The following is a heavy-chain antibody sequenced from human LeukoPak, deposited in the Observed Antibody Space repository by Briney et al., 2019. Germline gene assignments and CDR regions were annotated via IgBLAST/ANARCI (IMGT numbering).Heavy chain of an antibody. J-gene: IGHJ3*02. CDR1: GFTFDDYA. CDR2: ISWNSGSI. V-gene: IGHV3-9*01. Sequence: PGGSLRLSCAASGFTFDDYAMHWVRQAPGKGLEWVSGISWNSGSIGYADSVKGRFTISRDNAKNSLYLQMNSLRAEDTALYYCAKDIFAGGSYYADAFDIWGQGTMVTVSS. CDR3: AKDIFAGGSYYADAFDI. D-gene: IGHD1-26*01.